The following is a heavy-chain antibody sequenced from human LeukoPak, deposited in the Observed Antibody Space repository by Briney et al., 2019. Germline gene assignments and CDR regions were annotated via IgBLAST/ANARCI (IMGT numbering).Heavy chain of an antibody. CDR1: GGSLSSGGYY. J-gene: IGHJ4*02. CDR3: ARGKIWSPVYLSH. D-gene: IGHD3-10*01. V-gene: IGHV4-30-2*01. CDR2: IYHSGST. Sequence: PSETLSLTCTVSGGSLSSGGYYWSWIRQPPGKGLEWIGYIYHSGSTYYNPSLKSRVTISMDTSKNQFSLKLSSVTAADTAVYYCARGKIWSPVYLSHWGQGTLVTVSS.